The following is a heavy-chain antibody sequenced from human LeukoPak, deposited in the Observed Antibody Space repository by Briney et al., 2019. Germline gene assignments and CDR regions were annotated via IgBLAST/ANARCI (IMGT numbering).Heavy chain of an antibody. D-gene: IGHD3-10*01. CDR1: GGFISSYY. CDR2: IYYSGST. CDR3: ARHYYGSGSYYDY. Sequence: SETLSLTCTVSGGFISSYYWSWIRQPPGKGLEWIGYIYYSGSTNYNPSLKSRVTISVDTSKNQFSLKLSSVTAADTAVYYCARHYYGSGSYYDYWGQGTLVTVSS. J-gene: IGHJ4*02. V-gene: IGHV4-59*01.